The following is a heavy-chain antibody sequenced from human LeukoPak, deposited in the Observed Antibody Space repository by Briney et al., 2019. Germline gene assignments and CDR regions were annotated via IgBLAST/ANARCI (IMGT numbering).Heavy chain of an antibody. D-gene: IGHD3-22*01. J-gene: IGHJ4*02. Sequence: SETLSLTCNVSGGSISSSSYYWGWIRQPPGKGLEWIGSIYYSGSTYYNPSLKSRVTISVDTSKNQFSLKLSSVTAADTAVYYCARVTYYYDSSGYYSEGVYFDYWGQGTLVTVSS. CDR1: GGSISSSSYY. V-gene: IGHV4-39*01. CDR3: ARVTYYYDSSGYYSEGVYFDY. CDR2: IYYSGST.